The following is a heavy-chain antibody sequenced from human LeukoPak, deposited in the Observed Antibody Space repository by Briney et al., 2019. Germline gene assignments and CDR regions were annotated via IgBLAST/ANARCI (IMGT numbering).Heavy chain of an antibody. J-gene: IGHJ4*02. Sequence: GRSLRLSCAASGFAFNTYAMHWVRQAPGQGLEWVALIWHDGSHKFYSNSVRGQFTISRDNSKNTVSLQMNNLRPEETAVYYCAREIFGSGGYPDFWGQGTLVTVS. CDR3: AREIFGSGGYPDF. CDR1: GFAFNTYA. CDR2: IWHDGSHK. V-gene: IGHV3-33*01. D-gene: IGHD3-10*01.